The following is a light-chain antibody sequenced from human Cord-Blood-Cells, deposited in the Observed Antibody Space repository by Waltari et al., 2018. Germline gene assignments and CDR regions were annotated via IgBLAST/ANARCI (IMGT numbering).Light chain of an antibody. CDR3: SSYAGSNNFVV. Sequence: QSALTQPPSASGSPGQSVTISCTGTSSDVGGYNYFSWYQQHPVKAPKLMIYEVSKRPSGVPDRFSGSKSGNTASLTVSGLQAEDEADYYCSSYAGSNNFVVFGGGTKLTVL. CDR2: EVS. CDR1: SSDVGGYNY. V-gene: IGLV2-8*01. J-gene: IGLJ2*01.